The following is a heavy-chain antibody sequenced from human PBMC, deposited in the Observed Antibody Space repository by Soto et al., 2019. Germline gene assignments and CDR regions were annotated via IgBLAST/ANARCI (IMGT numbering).Heavy chain of an antibody. J-gene: IGHJ1*01. D-gene: IGHD2-15*01. CDR3: ARGGRACSGGSCPPDFQH. CDR1: GGSISSGDYY. CDR2: IYYSGST. Sequence: SETLSLTCTVSGGSISSGDYYWSWIRQPPGKGLEWIGYIYYSGSTYYNPSLKSRGTISLDTSKNQFSLKLSSVTAADTAVYYCARGGRACSGGSCPPDFQHWGKGTLVTVSS. V-gene: IGHV4-30-4*02.